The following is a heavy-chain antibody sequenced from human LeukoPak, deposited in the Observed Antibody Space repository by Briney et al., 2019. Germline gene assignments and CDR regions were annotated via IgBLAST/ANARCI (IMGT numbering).Heavy chain of an antibody. CDR3: ARGYSYGQNLFDP. V-gene: IGHV4-34*01. J-gene: IGHJ5*02. CDR2: INHSGST. D-gene: IGHD5-18*01. CDR1: GGSFSGYY. Sequence: SETLSLTCAVYGGSFSGYYWSWIRQPPGKGLEWIGEINHSGSTNYNPSLKSRVTISVDTSKNQFSLKLSSVTAADTAVYYCARGYSYGQNLFDPWGQEPWSPSPQ.